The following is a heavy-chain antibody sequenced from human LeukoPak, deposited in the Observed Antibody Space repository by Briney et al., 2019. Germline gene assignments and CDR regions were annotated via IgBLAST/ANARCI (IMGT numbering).Heavy chain of an antibody. J-gene: IGHJ4*02. CDR3: AREDGYPGDFDY. Sequence: GGSLRLSCAASGFTFSSYAMSWVRQAPGKGLEWVAVIWYDGSNKYYADSVKGRFTISRDNSKNTLYLQMNSLRAEDTAVYYCAREDGYPGDFDYWGQGTLVTVSS. D-gene: IGHD5-24*01. CDR1: GFTFSSYA. V-gene: IGHV3-33*08. CDR2: IWYDGSNK.